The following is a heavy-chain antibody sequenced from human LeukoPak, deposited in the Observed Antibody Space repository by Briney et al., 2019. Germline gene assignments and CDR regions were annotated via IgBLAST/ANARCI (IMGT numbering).Heavy chain of an antibody. CDR1: GFIFNAYG. D-gene: IGHD3-22*01. CDR2: ISYDGSKK. V-gene: IGHV3-30*18. CDR3: AKDSTHRLNYIYEGSGNFYNY. J-gene: IGHJ4*02. Sequence: GGSLRLSCVASGFIFNAYGMHWVRQAPGKGLEWVAVISYDGSKKYYGDFAKGRFTISRDDSKNTVYLQMNSLRVEDTAVYSCAKDSTHRLNYIYEGSGNFYNYWGQGTLVTVSS.